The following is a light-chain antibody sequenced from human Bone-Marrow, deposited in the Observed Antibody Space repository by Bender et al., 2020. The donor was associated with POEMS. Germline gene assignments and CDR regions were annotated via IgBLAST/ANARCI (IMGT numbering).Light chain of an antibody. J-gene: IGLJ1*01. CDR2: EVS. CDR3: SSYTGSDSVV. CDR1: SSDVGSYNL. Sequence: QSALTQPASVSGSPGQSITISCTGTSSDVGSYNLVSWYQQHPGKAPKLMIYEVSKRPSGVSNRFSGSKSGNTASLTISGLQADDESDYFCSSYTGSDSVVFGTGTRVTV. V-gene: IGLV2-23*02.